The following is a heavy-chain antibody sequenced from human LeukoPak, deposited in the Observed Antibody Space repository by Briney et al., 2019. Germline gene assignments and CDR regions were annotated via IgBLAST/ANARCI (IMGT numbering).Heavy chain of an antibody. D-gene: IGHD6-13*01. CDR2: LYASGGT. V-gene: IGHV4-4*07. CDR3: AAFASGSSWSYFDY. J-gene: IGHJ4*02. CDR1: GTSIRAYY. Sequence: SETLSLTCTVTGTSIRAYYWSWVRQPAGMGLEWIGRLYASGGTNYNPSLKSRVSMSVDTSKNQFSLKLTSVTVADTAVYYCAAFASGSSWSYFDYWGQGTLVTVSS.